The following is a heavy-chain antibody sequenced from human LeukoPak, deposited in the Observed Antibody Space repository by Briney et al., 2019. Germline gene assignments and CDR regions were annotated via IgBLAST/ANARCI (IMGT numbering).Heavy chain of an antibody. CDR3: AREGRVSGYDFDC. Sequence: GGPLRLSCAASGFTFSSYWMHWLRQAPGKALVWVSRINSDGSSITYADSVKGRFTISRDNAKNTLYLQMNSLRVEDTAVYYCAREGRVSGYDFDCWGQGTLVTVSS. V-gene: IGHV3-74*03. CDR1: GFTFSSYW. J-gene: IGHJ4*02. CDR2: INSDGSSI. D-gene: IGHD5-12*01.